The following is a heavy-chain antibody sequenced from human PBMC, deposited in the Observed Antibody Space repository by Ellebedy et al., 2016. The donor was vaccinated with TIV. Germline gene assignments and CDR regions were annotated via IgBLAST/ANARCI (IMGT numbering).Heavy chain of an antibody. J-gene: IGHJ4*02. Sequence: GGSLRLXXTASGFTFGDYAMSWFRQAPGKGLEWVAFIRSKTYGGTTQYVASVKDRFTISRDDSKSIAYLQMESLKSEDTAVYYCTRYSGSTFWGQGTLVTVSS. D-gene: IGHD1-26*01. CDR2: IRSKTYGGTT. CDR1: GFTFGDYA. V-gene: IGHV3-49*03. CDR3: TRYSGSTF.